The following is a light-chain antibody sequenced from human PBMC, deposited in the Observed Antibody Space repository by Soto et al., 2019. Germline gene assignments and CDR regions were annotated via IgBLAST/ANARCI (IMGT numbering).Light chain of an antibody. CDR3: SSYTSSTIVYI. CDR2: EVS. J-gene: IGLJ1*01. CDR1: NREVGNYNR. Sequence: QSVLTQPPSVSGSPGQSVTISCTGTNREVGNYNRVSWYQQPPGTAPKLMIYEVSNRPSGVPDRFSGSKSGNTTSLTISGFQAEDEADYYCSSYTSSTIVYIFGSGTKVTVL. V-gene: IGLV2-18*02.